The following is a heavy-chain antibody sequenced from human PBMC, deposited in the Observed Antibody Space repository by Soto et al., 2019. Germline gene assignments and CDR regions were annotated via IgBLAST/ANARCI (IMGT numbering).Heavy chain of an antibody. J-gene: IGHJ4*02. CDR3: ARRWSGYFNFDY. CDR2: ISAYNGNT. Sequence: ASVKVSCKASGYTFTSYGISWVRQAPGQGLEWMGWISAYNGNTNYAQKLQGRVTMTTDTSTSTAYMELRSLRFDDTAVYYCARRWSGYFNFDYWGQGTLVTAPQ. V-gene: IGHV1-18*01. D-gene: IGHD3-3*01. CDR1: GYTFTSYG.